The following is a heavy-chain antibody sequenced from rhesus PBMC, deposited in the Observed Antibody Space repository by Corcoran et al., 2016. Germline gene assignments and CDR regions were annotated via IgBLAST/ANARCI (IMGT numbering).Heavy chain of an antibody. D-gene: IGHD2-27*01. V-gene: IGHV3S42*01. CDR2: INSGGGRT. CDR1: GFTFSSYW. J-gene: IGHJ4*01. CDR3: AKAEYCSGIYCYDEYYFDY. Sequence: EVQLVESGGGLAKPGGSLRLSCAASGFTFSSYWMNWVRQTPGKGLEWTSAINSGGGRTYDADSVKGLFTISREHSKNTLSLQMNRLRAEDTAVYYCAKAEYCSGIYCYDEYYFDYWGQGVLVTVSS.